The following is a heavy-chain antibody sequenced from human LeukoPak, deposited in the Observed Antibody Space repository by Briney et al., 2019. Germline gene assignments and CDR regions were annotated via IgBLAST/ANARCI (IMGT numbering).Heavy chain of an antibody. D-gene: IGHD3-22*01. J-gene: IGHJ6*02. V-gene: IGHV5-51*01. CDR1: WYSFTSYW. Sequence: GESLKTSLQGSWYSFTSYWIGLVPQIPGKGLEWMGIIYPGYSDTRHSPSFQGQVTISADKSTSTAYLHWSSLKASDTAMYYCARHMSSGYYRGMDVWGQATTATVSS. CDR2: IYPGYSDT. CDR3: ARHMSSGYYRGMDV.